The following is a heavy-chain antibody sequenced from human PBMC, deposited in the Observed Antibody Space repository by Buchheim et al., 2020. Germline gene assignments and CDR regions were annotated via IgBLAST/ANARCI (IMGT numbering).Heavy chain of an antibody. CDR3: ARESIVAGHFDY. V-gene: IGHV4-59*01. CDR1: GGSISSYS. J-gene: IGHJ4*02. D-gene: IGHD6-19*01. CDR2: IYYSGST. Sequence: QVQLQESGPGLVKPSETLSLTCTVSGGSISSYSWSWLRQPPGKGLEWIGYIYYSGSTNYNPSLKSRVTISVDTSKNQFSLKLSSVTAADTAVYYCARESIVAGHFDYWGQGTL.